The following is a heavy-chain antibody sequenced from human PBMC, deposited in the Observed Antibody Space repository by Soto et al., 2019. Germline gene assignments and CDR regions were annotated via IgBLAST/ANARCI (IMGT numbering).Heavy chain of an antibody. CDR3: AREYAFLEWLLKENYYYYGMDV. D-gene: IGHD3-3*02. CDR1: GFAFRSNW. V-gene: IGHV3-7*01. J-gene: IGHJ6*02. CDR2: IKQDGSEK. Sequence: GGSLRLSCAASGFAFRSNWMPWVRQAPGKGLEWVANIKQDGSEKYYVDSVKGRFTISRDNAKNSLYLQMNSLRAEDSAVYYCAREYAFLEWLLKENYYYYGMDVWGQGTTVTVSS.